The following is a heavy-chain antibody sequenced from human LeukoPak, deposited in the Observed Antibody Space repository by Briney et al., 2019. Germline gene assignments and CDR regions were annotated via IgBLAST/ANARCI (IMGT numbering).Heavy chain of an antibody. J-gene: IGHJ4*02. V-gene: IGHV3-23*01. CDR1: GFTFSSYG. CDR3: AKYEPVFTMISGVDY. CDR2: ISGSGGST. Sequence: GGSLRLSCAASGFTFSSYGMHWVRQAPGKGLEWVSAISGSGGSTYYADSVKGRFTISRDNSKNTLYLQMNSLRAEDTAVYYCAKYEPVFTMISGVDYWGQGTLVTVSS. D-gene: IGHD3-22*01.